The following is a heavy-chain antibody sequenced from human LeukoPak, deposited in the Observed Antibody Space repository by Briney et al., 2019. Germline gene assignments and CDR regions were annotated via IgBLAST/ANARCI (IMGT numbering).Heavy chain of an antibody. J-gene: IGHJ5*02. D-gene: IGHD6-25*01. CDR2: IYYSGST. V-gene: IGHV4-59*01. Sequence: SETLSLTCTVSGGSISSYYWSWIRQPPGRGLEWIGYIYYSGSTNYNPSLKSRVTISVDTSKNQFSLKLSSVTAADTAVYYCARDLSAAAGWFDPWGQGTLVTVSS. CDR3: ARDLSAAAGWFDP. CDR1: GGSISSYY.